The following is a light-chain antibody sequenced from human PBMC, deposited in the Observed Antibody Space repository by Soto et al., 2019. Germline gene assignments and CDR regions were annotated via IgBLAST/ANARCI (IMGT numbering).Light chain of an antibody. V-gene: IGKV3D-20*02. Sequence: EIVLTQSPGTLSLSPGERATLPCRASQGVSSNYLAWYQQKPGQAPRLLISGASSRATGIPDRFSGSGSGTDFSLTISRLESEDFAVYYCQQGSNWPPGLTFXGGTKVDIK. CDR1: QGVSSNY. J-gene: IGKJ4*01. CDR2: GAS. CDR3: QQGSNWPPGLT.